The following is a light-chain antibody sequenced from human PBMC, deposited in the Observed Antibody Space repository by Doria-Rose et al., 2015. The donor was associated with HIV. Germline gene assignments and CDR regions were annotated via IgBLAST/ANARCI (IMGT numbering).Light chain of an antibody. CDR1: QGIISS. CDR2: AAS. J-gene: IGKJ5*01. CDR3: QHFHSYPHGT. Sequence: IQVTQSPSSLSASVGDRVTITRRASQGIISSLAWYQHKPGRPPKLLIFAASKLASGAPSRCTGSGSGTDFTLTINNLQPEDFATYYCQHFHSYPHGTFGQGTRLEI. V-gene: IGKV1-13*02.